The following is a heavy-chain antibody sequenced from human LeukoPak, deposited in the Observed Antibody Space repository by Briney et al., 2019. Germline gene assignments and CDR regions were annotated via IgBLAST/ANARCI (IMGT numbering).Heavy chain of an antibody. J-gene: IGHJ4*02. Sequence: ASVKVSCKVSGYTLTELSMHWVRQAPGKGLEWMGGFDPEDGETIYAQKFQGRVTMTEDTSTDTAYMELSSLRSEDTAVYSCATDTYYYDSSGYDYWGQGTLVTVSS. CDR3: ATDTYYYDSSGYDY. V-gene: IGHV1-24*01. CDR1: GYTLTELS. D-gene: IGHD3-22*01. CDR2: FDPEDGET.